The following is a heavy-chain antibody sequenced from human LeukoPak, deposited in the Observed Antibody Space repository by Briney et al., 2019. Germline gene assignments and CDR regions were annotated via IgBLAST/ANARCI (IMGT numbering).Heavy chain of an antibody. CDR3: AKRFGSSSPYYYYMDV. CDR2: ISGSGGST. CDR1: GFIFSSYG. J-gene: IGHJ6*03. V-gene: IGHV3-23*01. D-gene: IGHD3-10*01. Sequence: GGSLRLSCAASGFIFSSYGMSWVRQAPGKGLEWVSAISGSGGSTYYADSVKGRLTISRDNSKNTLYLQMNSQRAEDTAVYYCAKRFGSSSPYYYYMDVWGKGTTVTISS.